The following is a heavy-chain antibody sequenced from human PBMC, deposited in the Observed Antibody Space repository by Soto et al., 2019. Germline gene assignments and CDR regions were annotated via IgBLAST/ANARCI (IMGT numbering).Heavy chain of an antibody. CDR3: ARDPIVESYSSFLRYYYGMDV. V-gene: IGHV6-1*01. D-gene: IGHD6-6*01. J-gene: IGHJ6*02. CDR2: TYYRSKWYN. CDR1: GDSVSSNSAA. Sequence: PSQTLSLTCAISGDSVSSNSAAWNWIRQSPSRGLEWLGRTYYRSKWYNDYAVSVKSRITINPDTSKNQFSLQLNSVTPEDTAVYYFARDPIVESYSSFLRYYYGMDVWGQGTTVTVSS.